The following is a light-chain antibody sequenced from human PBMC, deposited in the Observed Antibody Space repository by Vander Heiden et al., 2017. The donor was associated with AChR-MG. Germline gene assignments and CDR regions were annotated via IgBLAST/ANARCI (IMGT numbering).Light chain of an antibody. V-gene: IGKV3-20*01. J-gene: IGKJ5*01. CDR3: QQHGSSPIT. Sequence: EIVLTQSPGTLSLSPGERATLSCRASQSVTSNNLAWYQQKLGQAPRLLIVDATGRAAGIPDRFSGSGSGTDFTLTISRLEPEDFAVYYCQQHGSSPITFGQRTRLESK. CDR2: DAT. CDR1: QSVTSNN.